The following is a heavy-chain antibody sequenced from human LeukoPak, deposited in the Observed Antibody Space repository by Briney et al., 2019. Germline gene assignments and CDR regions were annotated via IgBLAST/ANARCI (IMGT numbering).Heavy chain of an antibody. V-gene: IGHV4-34*01. CDR3: ARTFQGPIDY. Sequence: GSLRLSCAASGFTFSNAWMSWIRQPPGKGLEWIGEINHSGSTNYNPSLKSRVTISVDTSKNQFSLQLNSVTPEDTAVYYCARTFQGPIDYWGQGTLVTVSS. CDR1: GFTFSNAW. J-gene: IGHJ4*02. CDR2: INHSGST.